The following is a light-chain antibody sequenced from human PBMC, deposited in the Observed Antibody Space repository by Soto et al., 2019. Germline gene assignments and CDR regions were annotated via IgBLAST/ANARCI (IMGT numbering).Light chain of an antibody. CDR3: QQYGSSPRT. CDR2: GAS. Sequence: EIVLTQSPGTLSLSPGERATLSCRASQSVSTNFLAWYQQKPGQAPRLLIYGASTRVAGISDRFSGSGSGTDVTLTISSLGPADFAMYYCQQYGSSPRTFGQGTKVEMK. V-gene: IGKV3-20*01. J-gene: IGKJ1*01. CDR1: QSVSTNF.